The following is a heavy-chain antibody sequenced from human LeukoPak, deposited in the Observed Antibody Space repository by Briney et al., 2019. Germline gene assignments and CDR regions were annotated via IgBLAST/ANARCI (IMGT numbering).Heavy chain of an antibody. CDR3: AREVVNIVATGGFDY. CDR1: GYTFTSYG. J-gene: IGHJ4*02. Sequence: GASVKVSCKASGYTFTSYGISWVRQAPGQGLEWMGWISAYNGNTNYAQKLQGRVTMTTDTSTSTAYMELRSLRSDDTAVYYCAREVVNIVATGGFDYWGQGTLVTVSS. CDR2: ISAYNGNT. V-gene: IGHV1-18*01. D-gene: IGHD5-12*01.